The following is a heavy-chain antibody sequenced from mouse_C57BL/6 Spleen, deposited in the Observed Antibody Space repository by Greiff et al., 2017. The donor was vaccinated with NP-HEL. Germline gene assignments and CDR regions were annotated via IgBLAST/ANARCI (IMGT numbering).Heavy chain of an antibody. CDR2: INPGSGGT. D-gene: IGHD3-2*02. Sequence: VQLQQSGAELVRPGTSVKVSCKASGYAFTNYLIEWVKQRPGQGLEWIGVINPGSGGTNYNEKFKGKATLTADKSSSTAYRQLSSLTSEDSAVYFCAREGTAQATAYWGQGTLVTVSA. V-gene: IGHV1-54*01. J-gene: IGHJ3*01. CDR3: AREGTAQATAY. CDR1: GYAFTNYL.